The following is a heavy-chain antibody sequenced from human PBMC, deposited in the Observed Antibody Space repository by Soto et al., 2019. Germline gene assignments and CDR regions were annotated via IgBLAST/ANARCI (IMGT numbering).Heavy chain of an antibody. D-gene: IGHD2-2*02. Sequence: GASVKVSCKASGYTFTSYAMHWVRQAPGQRLEWMGWINAGNGNTKYSQKFQGRVTITRDTSASTAYMELSSLRSEDTAVYYCARDREYCSSTSCYKWFDPWGQGTLVTVSS. CDR1: GYTFTSYA. V-gene: IGHV1-3*01. J-gene: IGHJ5*02. CDR3: ARDREYCSSTSCYKWFDP. CDR2: INAGNGNT.